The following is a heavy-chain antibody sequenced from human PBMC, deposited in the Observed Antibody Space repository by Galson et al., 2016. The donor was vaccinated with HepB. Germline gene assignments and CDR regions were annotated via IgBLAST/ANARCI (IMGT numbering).Heavy chain of an antibody. CDR3: ARDSGGRELILDYFDY. D-gene: IGHD1-7*01. V-gene: IGHV3-33*01. CDR1: GFTFSGYG. Sequence: SLRLSCAASGFTFSGYGMHWVRRTPGKGLEWVAVIWYDGTSEFYTDSVQGRFIISRDNSKNTLYLQMNSLRVEDTAVYYCARDSGGRELILDYFDYWGQGTLVTVSS. J-gene: IGHJ4*02. CDR2: IWYDGTSE.